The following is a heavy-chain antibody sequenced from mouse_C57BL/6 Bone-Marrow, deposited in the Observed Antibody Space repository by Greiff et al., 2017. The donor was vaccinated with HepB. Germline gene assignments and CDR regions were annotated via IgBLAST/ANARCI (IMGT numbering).Heavy chain of an antibody. CDR3: AREGIYDGYYGGGFAY. D-gene: IGHD2-3*01. Sequence: QVQLKESGAELVKPGASVKISCKASGYAFSSYWMNWVKQRPGKGLEWIGQIYPGDGDTNYNGKFKGKATLTADKSSSTAYMQLSSLTSEDSAVYFCAREGIYDGYYGGGFAYWGQGTLVTVSA. V-gene: IGHV1-80*01. CDR2: IYPGDGDT. CDR1: GYAFSSYW. J-gene: IGHJ3*01.